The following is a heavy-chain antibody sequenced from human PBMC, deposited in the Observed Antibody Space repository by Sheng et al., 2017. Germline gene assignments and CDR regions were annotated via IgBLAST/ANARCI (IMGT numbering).Heavy chain of an antibody. Sequence: EVHLVESGGGLVKPGGSLRLSCAASGFTFSSYAMSWVRQAPGEGPEWVSSISSSSRSIYYADSVKGRFTISRDNAENSLYLQMNSLRAEDTAVYYCARDERRCGGTSCYPADY. CDR3: ARDERRCGGTSCYPADY. CDR1: GFTFSSYA. D-gene: IGHD2-2*01. J-gene: IGHJ4*01. CDR2: ISSSSRSI. V-gene: IGHV3-21*01.